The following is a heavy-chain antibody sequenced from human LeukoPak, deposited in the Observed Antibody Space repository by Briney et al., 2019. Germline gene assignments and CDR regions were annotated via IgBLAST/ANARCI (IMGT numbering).Heavy chain of an antibody. CDR1: GFTFSNYG. CDR3: AKWGGIVVVIHAKTAFDF. D-gene: IGHD3-22*01. Sequence: GGSLRLSCSASGFTFSNYGMSWVRQAPGKGLEWVSAISGSGSNIYYADPVKARFTISRDNSKNTLYLQMNSLRADDTAVYYCAKWGGIVVVIHAKTAFDFWGQGTMVTVSS. CDR2: ISGSGSNI. J-gene: IGHJ3*01. V-gene: IGHV3-23*01.